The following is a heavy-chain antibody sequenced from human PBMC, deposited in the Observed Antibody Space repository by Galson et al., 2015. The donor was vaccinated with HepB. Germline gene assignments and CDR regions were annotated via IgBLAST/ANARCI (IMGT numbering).Heavy chain of an antibody. CDR1: GFIFSNNA. D-gene: IGHD6-13*01. Sequence: SLRLSCAASGFIFSNNAMSWVRQSPGKGLEWVSGISGSGGTTYYADSVKGRFIISRDNSKNSLYLQMNSLRAEDAALYYCAKDRSTSWYRYIFDTWGQGTMVTVSS. V-gene: IGHV3-23*01. CDR3: AKDRSTSWYRYIFDT. CDR2: ISGSGGTT. J-gene: IGHJ3*02.